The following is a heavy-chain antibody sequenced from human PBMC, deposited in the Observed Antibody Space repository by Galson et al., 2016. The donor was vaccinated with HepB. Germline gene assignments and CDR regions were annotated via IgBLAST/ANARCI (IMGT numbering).Heavy chain of an antibody. CDR3: ARAPPGVTTRSFDN. D-gene: IGHD4-11*01. V-gene: IGHV1-69*06. CDR2: IIPLFGTT. CDR1: GGTFSSYA. J-gene: IGHJ4*02. Sequence: SVKVSCKASGGTFSSYAISWVRQAPGQGLEWLGGIIPLFGTTNFAQRFQGRVTITADKSTDTAYMELSSLRSEDTAVYYCARAPPGVTTRSFDNWGQGTLVTVSS.